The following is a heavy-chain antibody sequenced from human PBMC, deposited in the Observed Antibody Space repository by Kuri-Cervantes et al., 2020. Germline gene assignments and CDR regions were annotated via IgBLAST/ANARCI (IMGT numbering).Heavy chain of an antibody. Sequence: SETLSLTCAVYGGSFSGYYWSWTRQPPGKGLEWIGEINHSGSTNYNPSLKSRVTISVDTSKKQFSLKLSSVTAADTAVYYCARGTHCSSSTNCQPPYNWFDPWGQGTLVTVSS. CDR3: ARGTHCSSSTNCQPPYNWFDP. CDR2: INHSGST. J-gene: IGHJ5*02. D-gene: IGHD2-2*01. CDR1: GGSFSGYY. V-gene: IGHV4-34*01.